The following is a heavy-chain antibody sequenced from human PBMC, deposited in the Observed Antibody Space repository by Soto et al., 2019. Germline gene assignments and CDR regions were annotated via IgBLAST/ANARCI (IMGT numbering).Heavy chain of an antibody. CDR1: GFTFSSYA. CDR3: AKDYGSSWNGIDY. D-gene: IGHD6-13*01. Sequence: EVQLLESGGGLVQPGGSLRLSCAASGFTFSSYAMSWVRQAQGKGLEWVSAISGSGGSTYYADSVKGRFTISRDNSKNTLYLQMNSLRAEDTAVYYCAKDYGSSWNGIDYWGQGTLVTVSS. V-gene: IGHV3-23*01. CDR2: ISGSGGST. J-gene: IGHJ4*02.